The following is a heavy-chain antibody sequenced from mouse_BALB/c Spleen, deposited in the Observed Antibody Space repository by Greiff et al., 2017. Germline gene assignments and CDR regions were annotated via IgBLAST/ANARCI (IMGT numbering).Heavy chain of an antibody. J-gene: IGHJ2*01. D-gene: IGHD1-1*01. CDR3: ASADYYGSSYEA. Sequence: ESGPGLVKPSQSLSLTCSVTGYSITSGYYWNWIRQFPGNKLEWMGYISYDGSNNYNPSLKNRISITRDTSKNQFFLKLNSVTTEDTATYYCASADYYGSSYEAWGQGTTLTVSS. CDR1: GYSITSGYY. V-gene: IGHV3-6*02. CDR2: ISYDGSN.